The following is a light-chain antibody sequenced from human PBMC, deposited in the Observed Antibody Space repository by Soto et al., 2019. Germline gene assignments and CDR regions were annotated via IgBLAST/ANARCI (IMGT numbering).Light chain of an antibody. J-gene: IGKJ4*01. CDR3: QQYGSSPLT. Sequence: EIVLTQSPGTLSLSPGERATLSCRASQSVSSNYLAWYQHKPGQAPRLLIYGASRRATGIPDRFSGSGSGTDFTLTISRLEPEDFAVYYCQQYGSSPLTFGGGTKVDIK. CDR2: GAS. CDR1: QSVSSNY. V-gene: IGKV3-20*01.